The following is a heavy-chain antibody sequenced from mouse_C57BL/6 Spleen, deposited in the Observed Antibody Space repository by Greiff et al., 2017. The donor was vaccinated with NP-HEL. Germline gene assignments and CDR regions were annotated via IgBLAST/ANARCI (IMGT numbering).Heavy chain of an antibody. D-gene: IGHD4-1*01. CDR2: ISSGGDYI. V-gene: IGHV5-9-1*02. CDR3: TRDPNWDWDFDV. CDR1: GFTFSSYA. J-gene: IGHJ1*03. Sequence: EVMLVESGEGLVKPGGSLKLSCAASGFTFSSYAMSWVRQTPEKRLEWVAYISSGGDYIYYADTVKGRFTISRDNARNTLYLQMSSLKSEDTAMYYCTRDPNWDWDFDVWGTGTTVTVSS.